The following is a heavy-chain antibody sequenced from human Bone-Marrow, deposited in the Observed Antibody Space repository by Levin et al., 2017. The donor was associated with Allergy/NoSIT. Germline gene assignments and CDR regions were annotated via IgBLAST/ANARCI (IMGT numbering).Heavy chain of an antibody. V-gene: IGHV3-7*01. CDR2: INQDGSQK. CDR3: ARFWSGYFDY. D-gene: IGHD3-3*01. CDR1: GFTYSSHW. J-gene: IGHJ4*02. Sequence: GGSLRLSCAASGFTYSSHWVSWVRQTPGRGLEWVANINQDGSQKYYVDSVKGRFTISRDNAMNSVHLQMNSLRAEDTAVYYGARFWSGYFDYWGQGALVTVSS.